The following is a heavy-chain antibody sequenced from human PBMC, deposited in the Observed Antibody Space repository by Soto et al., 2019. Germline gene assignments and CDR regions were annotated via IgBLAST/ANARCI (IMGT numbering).Heavy chain of an antibody. CDR1: GGSFTSNNW. V-gene: IGHV4-4*02. Sequence: SETLSLTCAVSGGSFTSNNWWTWVRQPPGQGLEWIGEIYRTGSTNYNPSLKSRVTISLDRSENQFSLKVTSLTAADTAVYYCASRDPGTSVDYWGQGTLGTSPQ. D-gene: IGHD1-7*01. J-gene: IGHJ4*02. CDR3: ASRDPGTSVDY. CDR2: IYRTGST.